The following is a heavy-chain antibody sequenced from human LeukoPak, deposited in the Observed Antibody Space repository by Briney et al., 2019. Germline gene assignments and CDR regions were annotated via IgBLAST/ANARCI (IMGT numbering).Heavy chain of an antibody. Sequence: SETVSLPCTVSGGSISSYYWSWIRQPPGKGLEWIGYIYYSGSTNYNPSLKSRVTISVDTSKNQFSLKLSSVTAADTAVYYCARGSYSSGWSWRYYFDYWGQGTLVTVSS. CDR1: GGSISSYY. V-gene: IGHV4-59*01. J-gene: IGHJ4*02. CDR2: IYYSGST. CDR3: ARGSYSSGWSWRYYFDY. D-gene: IGHD6-19*01.